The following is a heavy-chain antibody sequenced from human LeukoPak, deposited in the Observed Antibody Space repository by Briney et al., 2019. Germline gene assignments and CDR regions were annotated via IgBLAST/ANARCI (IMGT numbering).Heavy chain of an antibody. V-gene: IGHV1-24*01. J-gene: IGHJ4*02. CDR1: GYTLTELS. CDR2: FDPEDGET. Sequence: ASVKVSCKVSGYTLTELSMHWVRRAPGKGLEWMGGFDPEDGETIYAQKFQGRVTMTEDTSTDTAYMELSSLRSEDTAVYYCATRGDLSLHFDYWGQGTLVTVSS. D-gene: IGHD3-22*01. CDR3: ATRGDLSLHFDY.